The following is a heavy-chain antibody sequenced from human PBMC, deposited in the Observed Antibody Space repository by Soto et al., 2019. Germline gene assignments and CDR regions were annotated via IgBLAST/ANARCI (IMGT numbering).Heavy chain of an antibody. J-gene: IGHJ6*02. CDR1: GGSINSGDYS. D-gene: IGHD3-3*01. Sequence: PSETLSLTCAVSGGSINSGDYSWSWIRRPPGKGLEWIGYIYHSGSTNYNPSLKSRVTISVDRSMNQLSLKLRSVTAADTAVYYCARGQFWSGHTYGLDVWGQGTTVTVSS. CDR2: IYHSGST. CDR3: ARGQFWSGHTYGLDV. V-gene: IGHV4-30-2*01.